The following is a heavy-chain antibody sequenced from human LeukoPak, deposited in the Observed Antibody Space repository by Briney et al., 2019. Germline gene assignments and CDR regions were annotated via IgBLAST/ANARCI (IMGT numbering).Heavy chain of an antibody. CDR2: IGAYNDNT. J-gene: IGHJ4*02. Sequence: GASVKVSCKASGYTFSDFGITWVRQAPGQGVEWMGWIGAYNDNTNYPQKFQGRVILTTDTSTSTAYMELRSLTSDDTALYYCARAGAAVTMFFDFWGQGTLVTVSS. D-gene: IGHD4-17*01. CDR3: ARAGAAVTMFFDF. V-gene: IGHV1-18*01. CDR1: GYTFSDFG.